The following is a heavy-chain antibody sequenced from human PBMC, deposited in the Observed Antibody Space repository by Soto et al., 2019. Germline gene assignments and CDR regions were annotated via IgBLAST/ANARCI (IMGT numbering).Heavy chain of an antibody. J-gene: IGHJ6*02. D-gene: IGHD3-3*02. CDR3: ARASARILGVGLYDYYYGIDV. CDR1: GYNVTIYN. V-gene: IGHV1-8*01. CDR2: INPNSGNT. Sequence: ASGKVACTASGYNVTIYNINWVREATGQGLEWMGWINPNSGNTGYAKKFQGRVTMTRNTYISTAYMELSSLRSEDTAVYYCARASARILGVGLYDYYYGIDVWGQGTTVTSP.